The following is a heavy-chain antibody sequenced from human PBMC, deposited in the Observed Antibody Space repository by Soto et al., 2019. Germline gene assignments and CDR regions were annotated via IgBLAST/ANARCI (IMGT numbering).Heavy chain of an antibody. CDR1: GAALNSGNYY. CDR2: IYVTGAV. V-gene: IGHV4-31*03. J-gene: IGHJ5*02. CDR3: ARLRIATNNYKWFDP. D-gene: IGHD2-21*01. Sequence: SETLSLTCRVSGAALNSGNYYGIWIRQVPGKGLEWIGHIYVTGAVDYNPSLRDRITISQDTSERQFSLNLRLVTAADTAVYYCARLRIATNNYKWFDPWGQGTLVTVSS.